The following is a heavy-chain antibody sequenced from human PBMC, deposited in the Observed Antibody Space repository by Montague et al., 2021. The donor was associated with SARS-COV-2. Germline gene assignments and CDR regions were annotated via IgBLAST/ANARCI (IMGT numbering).Heavy chain of an antibody. D-gene: IGHD2-21*01. Sequence: SETLSLTCTVSGDSITNNYYWGWIRQPPGKGLEWIGTIYHSGTTYYNPSHKSRVTISVDTSNNQFSLKLTSVTAADTAVYYCARRHIVASNRAFDYWGQGTLVTVSS. CDR1: GDSITNNYY. CDR2: IYHSGTT. J-gene: IGHJ4*02. CDR3: ARRHIVASNRAFDY. V-gene: IGHV4-38-2*02.